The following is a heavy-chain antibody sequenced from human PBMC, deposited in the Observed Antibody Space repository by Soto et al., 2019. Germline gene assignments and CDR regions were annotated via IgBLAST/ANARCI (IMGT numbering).Heavy chain of an antibody. D-gene: IGHD2-2*01. CDR3: AGCRGGVPRAINY. CDR1: GYTFTSYD. J-gene: IGHJ4*02. V-gene: IGHV1-8*01. Sequence: QVQLVQSGAEVKKPGASVKVSCKTSGYTFTSYDIYWVRQATGQGLEWMGWMNPNSGNTGYAQNLQGRVTMTRDTSRSTAYMELRSLRPEDTAIYYCAGCRGGVPRAINYWGQGTLVTVSS. CDR2: MNPNSGNT.